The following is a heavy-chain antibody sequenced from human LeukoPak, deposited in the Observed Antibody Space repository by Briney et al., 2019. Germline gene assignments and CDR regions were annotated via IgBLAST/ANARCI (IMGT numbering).Heavy chain of an antibody. J-gene: IGHJ3*02. V-gene: IGHV4-59*01. CDR2: IYYSGST. Sequence: SETLSLTCTVSGGSISSYYRSWIRQPPGKGLEWIGYIYYSGSTNYNPSLKSRVTISVDTSKNQFSLKLSSVTAADTAVYYCARDLYDYGDYFDAFDIWGQGTMVTVSS. CDR1: GGSISSYY. D-gene: IGHD4-17*01. CDR3: ARDLYDYGDYFDAFDI.